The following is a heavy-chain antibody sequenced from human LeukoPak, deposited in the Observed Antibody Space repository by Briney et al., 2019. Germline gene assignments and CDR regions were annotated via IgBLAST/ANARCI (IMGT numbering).Heavy chain of an antibody. CDR2: IYIGGST. CDR1: GFTVSSNY. D-gene: IGHD6-19*01. Sequence: PGGSLRLSCAASGFTVSSNYMSWVGQAPGKGLEWVSVIYIGGSTYYADSVKGRFTISRDNSKNTLYLQMNGLRAEDTAVYYGARAVLSPDSSGWGGYYFDYWGQGTLVTVSS. J-gene: IGHJ4*02. V-gene: IGHV3-53*01. CDR3: ARAVLSPDSSGWGGYYFDY.